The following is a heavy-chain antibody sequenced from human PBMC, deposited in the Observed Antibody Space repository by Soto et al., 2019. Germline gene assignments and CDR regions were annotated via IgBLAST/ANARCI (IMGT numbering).Heavy chain of an antibody. Sequence: SETLSLTCAVYGGSFSGYYWSWIRQPPGKGLEWIGEINHSGSTNYNPSLKSRVTISVDTSKNQFSLKLSSVTAADTAVYYCARGRGGSYSDFDYWGQGTLVTVSS. V-gene: IGHV4-34*01. CDR2: INHSGST. D-gene: IGHD1-26*01. J-gene: IGHJ4*02. CDR1: GGSFSGYY. CDR3: ARGRGGSYSDFDY.